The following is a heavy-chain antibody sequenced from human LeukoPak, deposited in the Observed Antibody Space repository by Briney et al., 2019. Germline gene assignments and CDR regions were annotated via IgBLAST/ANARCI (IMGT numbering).Heavy chain of an antibody. Sequence: SETLSLTCTVSGGSISSGDYYWSWIRQPPGKGLEWIGYIYYSGSTYCNPSLKSRVTTSVDTSKNQFSLKLSSVTAANTAVYYCARREYSSSQPFDYWGQGTLVTVSS. V-gene: IGHV4-30-4*08. J-gene: IGHJ4*02. CDR1: GGSISSGDYY. D-gene: IGHD6-6*01. CDR3: ARREYSSSQPFDY. CDR2: IYYSGST.